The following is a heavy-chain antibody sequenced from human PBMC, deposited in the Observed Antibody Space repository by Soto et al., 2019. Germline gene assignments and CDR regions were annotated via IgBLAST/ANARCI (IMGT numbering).Heavy chain of an antibody. D-gene: IGHD6-19*01. CDR2: IWYDGSNK. CDR3: ARVWTIAVAGRDYFDY. J-gene: IGHJ4*02. CDR1: GFTFSSYG. V-gene: IGHV3-33*01. Sequence: PGGSLRLSCAASGFTFSSYGMHWVRQAPGKGLEWVAVIWYDGSNKYYADSVKGRFTISRDNSKNTLYLQMNSLRAEDTAVYYCARVWTIAVAGRDYFDYWGQGTLVTVSS.